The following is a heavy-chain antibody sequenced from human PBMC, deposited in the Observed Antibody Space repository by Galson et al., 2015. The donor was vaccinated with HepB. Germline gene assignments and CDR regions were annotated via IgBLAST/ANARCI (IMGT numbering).Heavy chain of an antibody. J-gene: IGHJ6*03. CDR3: ARAGVGRSGMYYNFNCYYMDV. V-gene: IGHV3-33*01. D-gene: IGHD3-10*01. CDR2: IWYDGHNK. CDR1: GFTFSNYG. Sequence: SLRLSCAASGFTFSNYGMNWVRQAPGKGLEWVALIWYDGHNKYYADSVKGRFTISRDNSKNTLFLQMKRLRAEDTALYYFARAGVGRSGMYYNFNCYYMDVWGKGTTVTVSS.